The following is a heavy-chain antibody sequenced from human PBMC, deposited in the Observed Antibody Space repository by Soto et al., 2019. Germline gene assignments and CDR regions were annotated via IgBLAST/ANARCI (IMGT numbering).Heavy chain of an antibody. D-gene: IGHD1-26*01. CDR3: ASPPVAATYYSGMDV. V-gene: IGHV1-69*12. Sequence: QVQLVQSGAEGKRPGSWVRVSGKAFEAPFATIAISWCHQPPGKGLGWMGGIIPTLGTANYAQKFQGRVTITADESTSTASMELSSLRSEDTAVYYCASPPVAATYYSGMDVWGQGTTVTVSS. CDR2: IIPTLGTA. CDR1: EAPFATIA. J-gene: IGHJ6*02.